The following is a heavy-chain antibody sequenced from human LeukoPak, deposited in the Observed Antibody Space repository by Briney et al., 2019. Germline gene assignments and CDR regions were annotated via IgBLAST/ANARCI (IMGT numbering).Heavy chain of an antibody. Sequence: GGSLRLSCAASGFTFSIYLMNWVRQAPGKGLEWVANIKQDGSEKYYVDSVKGRFTISRDNAKNSLYLRMNSLRAEDTAVYYCARYYGNDYWGQGTLVTVSS. J-gene: IGHJ4*02. CDR2: IKQDGSEK. V-gene: IGHV3-7*01. CDR3: ARYYGNDY. D-gene: IGHD4-17*01. CDR1: GFTFSIYL.